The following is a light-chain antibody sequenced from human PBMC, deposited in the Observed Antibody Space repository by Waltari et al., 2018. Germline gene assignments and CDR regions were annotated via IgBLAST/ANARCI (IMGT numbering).Light chain of an antibody. Sequence: QLVLTQSPSASASLGASVRLTCSLRSGHNNYAIAWHQHRPERAPRFLLKINTDGSLTKGDQIPDRFSGSTSGADRYLTISGLKSDDEADYYCQSWGTGTRVFGGGTKLTVL. V-gene: IGLV4-69*01. J-gene: IGLJ2*01. CDR3: QSWGTGTRV. CDR1: SGHNNYA. CDR2: INTDGSL.